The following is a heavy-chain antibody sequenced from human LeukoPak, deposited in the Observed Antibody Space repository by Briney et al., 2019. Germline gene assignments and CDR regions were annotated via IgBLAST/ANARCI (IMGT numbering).Heavy chain of an antibody. CDR2: INQDGSGK. J-gene: IGHJ4*02. V-gene: IGHV3-7*01. CDR1: GFTFSSFW. CDR3: ARGRWGSGYYFDY. Sequence: GGSLRLSCAASGFTFSSFWMSWVRQAPGKGLEWVANINQDGSGKYFVDSVKGRFTISRDNAKNSLYLQMSSLRAEDTAAYYCARGRWGSGYYFDYWGQGTLVTVSS. D-gene: IGHD6-25*01.